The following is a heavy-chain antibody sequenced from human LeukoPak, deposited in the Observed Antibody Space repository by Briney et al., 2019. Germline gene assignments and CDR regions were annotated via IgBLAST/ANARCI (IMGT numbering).Heavy chain of an antibody. CDR3: ASVLRYFDWLLPFDY. CDR2: ISGSGGST. D-gene: IGHD3-9*01. CDR1: GFTFSSYA. Sequence: GSLRLSCAASGFTFSSYAMSWVRQAPGKGLEWVSAISGSGGSTYYADSVKGRFTISRDNSKNTLYLQMNSLRAEDTAVYYCASVLRYFDWLLPFDYWGQGTLVTVSS. J-gene: IGHJ4*02. V-gene: IGHV3-23*01.